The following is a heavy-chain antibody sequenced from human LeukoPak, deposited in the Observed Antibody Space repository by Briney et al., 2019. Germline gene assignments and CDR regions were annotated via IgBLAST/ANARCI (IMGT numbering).Heavy chain of an antibody. CDR1: GYTLTSNY. CDR2: ISPSGGST. Sequence: ASVKVSCKAFGYTLTSNYMHWVRQAPGQGPEWMGVISPSGGSTTHAQKFQGRVTLTRDMSTSTDYLQLSSLRSEDTAVYYCARAYCGDDCYFLFWGQGTLVTVSS. V-gene: IGHV1-46*01. J-gene: IGHJ4*02. CDR3: ARAYCGDDCYFLF. D-gene: IGHD2-21*02.